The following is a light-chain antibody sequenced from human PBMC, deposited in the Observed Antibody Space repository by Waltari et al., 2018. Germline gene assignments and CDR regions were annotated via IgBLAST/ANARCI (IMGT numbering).Light chain of an antibody. J-gene: IGLJ3*02. CDR1: SSDVGDYNY. Sequence: QSALTQPASVSGSPGQSIAISCTGTSSDVGDYNYVSWYQQHPGKAPKLMIYEVSNRPSGVSNRFSGSKSDNTASLTISGLQAEDEADYYCSSYTNSNRRVFGGGTKLTVL. V-gene: IGLV2-14*01. CDR3: SSYTNSNRRV. CDR2: EVS.